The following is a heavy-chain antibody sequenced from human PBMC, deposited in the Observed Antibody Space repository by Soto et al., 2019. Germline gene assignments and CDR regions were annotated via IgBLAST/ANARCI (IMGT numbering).Heavy chain of an antibody. V-gene: IGHV3-33*01. CDR2: IWYDGSNK. Sequence: HPGGSLRLSCAASGFTFSSYGMHWVRQAPGKGLEWVAVIWYDGSNKYYADSVKGRFTISRDNSKNTLYLQMNSLRAEDTAVYYCARNSLPTNPDYFDYWGQGTLVTVSS. J-gene: IGHJ4*02. CDR1: GFTFSSYG. CDR3: ARNSLPTNPDYFDY. D-gene: IGHD5-12*01.